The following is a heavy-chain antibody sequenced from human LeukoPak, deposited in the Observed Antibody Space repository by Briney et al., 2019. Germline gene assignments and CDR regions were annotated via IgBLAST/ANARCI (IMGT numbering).Heavy chain of an antibody. Sequence: GGSLRLSCAASGFTFSTYSMSWVRQAPGKGLEWVSTIDVTTGISYYADSVKGRFTISRDNFQNALFLQMNSLRAEDTAVYYCARDDYDSGDLNAFDIWGQGTMVTVSS. CDR2: IDVTTGIS. V-gene: IGHV3-23*01. D-gene: IGHD3-22*01. CDR3: ARDDYDSGDLNAFDI. CDR1: GFTFSTYS. J-gene: IGHJ3*02.